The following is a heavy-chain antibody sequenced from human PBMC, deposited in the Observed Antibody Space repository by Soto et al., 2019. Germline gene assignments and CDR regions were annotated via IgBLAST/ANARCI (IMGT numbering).Heavy chain of an antibody. J-gene: IGHJ5*02. CDR2: IYHSGST. CDR1: WGSIGNRSW. D-gene: IGHD3-10*01. CDR3: ARDSVKGNANWFDP. Sequence: LETLPLTWTVSWGSIGNRSWWSWVRQPPRKGLEWIGEIYHSGSTNYNPSLKSRVTISVDKSKNQFSLKLSSVTAADTAVYYCARDSVKGNANWFDPWGQGTLVTVSS. V-gene: IGHV4-4*02.